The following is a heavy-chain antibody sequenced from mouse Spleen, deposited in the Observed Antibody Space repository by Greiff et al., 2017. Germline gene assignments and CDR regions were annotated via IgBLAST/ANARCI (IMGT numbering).Heavy chain of an antibody. D-gene: IGHD2-13*01. CDR1: GFSLTSYG. CDR3: ASEYYGDYPFAY. CDR2: IWAGGST. V-gene: IGHV2-9*02. J-gene: IGHJ3*01. Sequence: QVQLKESGPGLVAPSQSLSITCTVSGFSLTSYGVHWVRQPPGKGLEWLGVIWAGGSTNYNSALMSRLSISKDNSKSQVFLKMNSLQTDDTAMYYCASEYYGDYPFAYWGQGTLVTVSA.